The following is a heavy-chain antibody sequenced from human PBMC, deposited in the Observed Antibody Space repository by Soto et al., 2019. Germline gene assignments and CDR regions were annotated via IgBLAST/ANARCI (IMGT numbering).Heavy chain of an antibody. D-gene: IGHD3-22*01. CDR1: GGTFSSYA. V-gene: IGHV1-69*13. CDR3: ARAPVGYYDSSGYYSFDY. CDR2: IIPIFGTA. Sequence: SLTVSCKASGGTFSSYAISWVRQAPGQGLEWMGGIIPIFGTANYAQKFQGRVTITADESTSTAYMELSSLRSEDTAVYYCARAPVGYYDSSGYYSFDYWGQGKLVTVTS. J-gene: IGHJ4*02.